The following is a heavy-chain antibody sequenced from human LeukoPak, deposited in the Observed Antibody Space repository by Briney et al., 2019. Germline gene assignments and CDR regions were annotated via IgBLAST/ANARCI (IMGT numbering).Heavy chain of an antibody. CDR1: GFTFSSYA. V-gene: IGHV3-30-3*01. J-gene: IGHJ4*02. CDR3: ARAGGDDYGDYYSYFDY. D-gene: IGHD4-17*01. Sequence: GGSLRLSCAASGFTFSSYAMHWVRQAPGKGLEWVAVISYDGSNKYYADSVKGRFTISRDNSKNTLYLQMNSLRAEGTAVYYCARAGGDDYGDYYSYFDYWGQGTLVTVSS. CDR2: ISYDGSNK.